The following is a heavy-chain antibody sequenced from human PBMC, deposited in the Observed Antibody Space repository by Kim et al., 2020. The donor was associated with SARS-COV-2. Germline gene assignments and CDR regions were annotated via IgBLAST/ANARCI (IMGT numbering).Heavy chain of an antibody. D-gene: IGHD6-13*01. V-gene: IGHV4-31*03. J-gene: IGHJ4*02. CDR2: IYYSGST. CDR1: GGSISSGGYY. Sequence: SETLSLTCTVSGGSISSGGYYWSWIRQHPGKGLEWIGYIYYSGSTYYNPSLKSRVTISVDTSKNQFSLKLSSVTAADTAVYYCARTPGIAAAAGFWVDYWGQGTLVTVSS. CDR3: ARTPGIAAAAGFWVDY.